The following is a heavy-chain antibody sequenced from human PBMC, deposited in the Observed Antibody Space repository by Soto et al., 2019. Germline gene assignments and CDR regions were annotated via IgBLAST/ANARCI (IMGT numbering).Heavy chain of an antibody. CDR2: IIPIFGTA. CDR1: GGTFSSYA. CDR3: ARGTMVRGVIGWFDP. Sequence: SVKVSCKASGGTFSSYAISWVQQAPGQGLEWMGGIIPIFGTANYAQKFQGRVTITADKSTSTAYMELSSLRSEDTAVYYCARGTMVRGVIGWFDPWGQGTLVTVSS. V-gene: IGHV1-69*06. J-gene: IGHJ5*02. D-gene: IGHD3-10*01.